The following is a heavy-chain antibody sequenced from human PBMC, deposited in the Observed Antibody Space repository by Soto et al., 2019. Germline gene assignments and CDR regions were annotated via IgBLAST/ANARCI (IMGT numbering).Heavy chain of an antibody. CDR1: GFTFSNSW. Sequence: EVQLVESGGGLVQPGGSLRLSCTASGFTFSNSWMHWVRQAPGKGLVWVSHIYSDGSITAYADSVKGRFTISRDNAKNTLYLQMNSLRVEDTAVYYCATDESYAQHVWGQGTTVTVSS. CDR2: IYSDGSIT. CDR3: ATDESYAQHV. V-gene: IGHV3-74*01. J-gene: IGHJ6*02. D-gene: IGHD2-2*01.